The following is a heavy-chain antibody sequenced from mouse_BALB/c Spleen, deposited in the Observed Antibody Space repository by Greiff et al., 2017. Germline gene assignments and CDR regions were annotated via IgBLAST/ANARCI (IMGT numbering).Heavy chain of an antibody. J-gene: IGHJ2*01. D-gene: IGHD2-4*01. CDR3: TRGVYDSVRYYLDY. CDR1: GFTFSSYT. CDR2: ISSGGSYT. V-gene: IGHV5-6-4*01. Sequence: EVQLVESGGGLVKPGGSLKLSCAASGFTFSSYTMSWVRQTPEKRLEWVATISSGGSYTYYPDSVKGRFTISRDNAKNTLYLQMSSLKSEDTAMYYCTRGVYDSVRYYLDYWGQGTTLTVSS.